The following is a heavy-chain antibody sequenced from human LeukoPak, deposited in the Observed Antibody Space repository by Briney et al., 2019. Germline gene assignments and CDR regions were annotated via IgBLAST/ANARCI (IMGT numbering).Heavy chain of an antibody. Sequence: SETLSLTCTVSGGSISGYYWSWIRQPPGKGLEWIGYIYYSGSTNCNPSLKSRVTISVDTSKNQFSLKLSSVTAADTAVYYCARGTYYYDRPLDYWGQGTLVTVSS. CDR1: GGSISGYY. V-gene: IGHV4-59*01. J-gene: IGHJ4*02. CDR2: IYYSGST. D-gene: IGHD3-22*01. CDR3: ARGTYYYDRPLDY.